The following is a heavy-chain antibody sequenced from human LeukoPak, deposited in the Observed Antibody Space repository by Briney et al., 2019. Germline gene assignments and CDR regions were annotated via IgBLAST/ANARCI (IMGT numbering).Heavy chain of an antibody. CDR1: GFTFDDYA. Sequence: PGGSLRLSCAASGFTFDDYAMHWVRQAPGKGLEWVSGISWNSVSIVYVDSVKGRFTISRDNAKNSLYLQMNSLRAEDTAVYYCARDKWFGELEDYYGMDVWGQGTTVTVSS. D-gene: IGHD3-10*01. CDR2: ISWNSVSI. CDR3: ARDKWFGELEDYYGMDV. J-gene: IGHJ6*02. V-gene: IGHV3-9*01.